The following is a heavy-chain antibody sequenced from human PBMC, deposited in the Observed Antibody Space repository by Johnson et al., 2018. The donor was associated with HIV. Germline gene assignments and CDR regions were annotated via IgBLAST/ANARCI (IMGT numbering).Heavy chain of an antibody. CDR3: ARGRKTVTTVRPSAFDI. D-gene: IGHD4-17*01. CDR1: GFTFSSYT. J-gene: IGHJ3*02. Sequence: QVQLVESGGGVVQPGRSLRLSCAASGFTFSSYTMHWVRQAPGKGLEWVAVISYDGSNNYYADSVTGRFTISRDNSKNTLYLQMNSLRAEDTAVYYCARGRKTVTTVRPSAFDIWGQGTMVTVSS. V-gene: IGHV3-30-3*01. CDR2: ISYDGSNN.